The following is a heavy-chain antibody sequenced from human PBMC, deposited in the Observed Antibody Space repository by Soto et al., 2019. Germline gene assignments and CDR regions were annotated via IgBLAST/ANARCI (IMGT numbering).Heavy chain of an antibody. CDR1: GFTFSSYG. Sequence: QVQLVESGGGVVQPGRSLRLSCAASGFTFSSYGMHWVRQAPGKGLEWVAVIWYDGSNKYSADTVKGRLTISRENSKNTLNLQMNSLSAEDTAVYYCAREWELLDYGMDVWGQGTTVTVSS. D-gene: IGHD1-26*01. CDR3: AREWELLDYGMDV. V-gene: IGHV3-33*01. CDR2: IWYDGSNK. J-gene: IGHJ6*02.